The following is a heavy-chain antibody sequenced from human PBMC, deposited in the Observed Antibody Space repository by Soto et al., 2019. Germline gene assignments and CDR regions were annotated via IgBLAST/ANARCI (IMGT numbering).Heavy chain of an antibody. CDR2: ISYDGSNK. CDR1: GFTFSSYA. D-gene: IGHD2-15*01. J-gene: IGHJ3*02. V-gene: IGHV3-30-3*01. Sequence: GGSLRLSCAASGFTFSSYAMHWVRQAPGKGLEWVAVISYDGSNKYYADSVKGRFTISRDNSKNTLYLQMNSLRAEDTAVYYWASHCSGGSCYSDDAFDIWGQGTMVTVSS. CDR3: ASHCSGGSCYSDDAFDI.